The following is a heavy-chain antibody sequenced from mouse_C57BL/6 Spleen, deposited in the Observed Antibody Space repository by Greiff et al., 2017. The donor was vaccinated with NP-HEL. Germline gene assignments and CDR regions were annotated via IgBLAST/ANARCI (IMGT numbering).Heavy chain of an antibody. D-gene: IGHD1-1*01. J-gene: IGHJ2*01. CDR3: TTWGTTVVADY. CDR1: GFNIKDDY. CDR2: IDPENGDT. V-gene: IGHV14-4*01. Sequence: EVQLKQSGAELVRPGASVKLSCTASGFNIKDDYMHWVKQRPEQGLEWIGWIDPENGDTESASKFQGKATITADTSSNTAYLQLSSLTSEVTAVYYCTTWGTTVVADYWGQGTTLTVSS.